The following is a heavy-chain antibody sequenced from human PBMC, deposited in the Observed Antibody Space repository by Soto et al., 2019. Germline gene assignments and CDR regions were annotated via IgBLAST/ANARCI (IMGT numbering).Heavy chain of an antibody. V-gene: IGHV4-31*03. CDR3: ARGVAGTYGMDV. Sequence: PSETLSLTCTVSGGSISSGGYYWSWIRQHPGKGLEWIGYIYYSGSTYYNPSLKSRVTISVDTSKNQFSLKLSSVTAADTVVYYCARGVAGTYGMDVWGQGTTVTVSS. CDR2: IYYSGST. J-gene: IGHJ6*02. D-gene: IGHD6-19*01. CDR1: GGSISSGGYY.